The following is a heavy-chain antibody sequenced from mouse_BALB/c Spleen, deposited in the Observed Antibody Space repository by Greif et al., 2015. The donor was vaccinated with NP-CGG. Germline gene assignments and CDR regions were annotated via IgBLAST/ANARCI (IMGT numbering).Heavy chain of an antibody. D-gene: IGHD5-1*01. CDR1: GFSLTSYG. CDR2: IWSDGST. CDR3: ARQSTYGYAMDY. Sequence: VMLVESGPDLVAPSQSLSITCTVSGFSLTSYGVHWVRQPPGKGLEWLVVIWSDGSTTYNSALKSRLSISKDNSKSQVFLKMNSLQTDDTAVYCCARQSTYGYAMDYWGQGTSVTVSS. V-gene: IGHV2-6-2*01. J-gene: IGHJ4*01.